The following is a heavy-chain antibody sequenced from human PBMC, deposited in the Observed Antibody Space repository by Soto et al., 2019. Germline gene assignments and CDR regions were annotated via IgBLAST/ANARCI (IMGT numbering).Heavy chain of an antibody. D-gene: IGHD2-21*02. V-gene: IGHV2-26*01. CDR1: GVSLSNARLG. CDR3: ARIPHGGDDETIDY. J-gene: IGHJ4*02. Sequence: QVTLKESGPGLVKPTETLTLTCTVSGVSLSNARLGVSWIRQPPGKAPEWLAHIFSNDEKAYSTSLKTRLTISKDTTKSQRVLTMINMDPVDTAAYYCARIPHGGDDETIDYWGQGTMVTVSS. CDR2: IFSNDEK.